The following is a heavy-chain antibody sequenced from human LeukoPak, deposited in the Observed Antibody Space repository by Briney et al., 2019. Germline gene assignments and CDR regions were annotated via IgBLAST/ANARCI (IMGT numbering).Heavy chain of an antibody. V-gene: IGHV1-46*01. Sequence: ASVKVSRKAAGSILSSYNMHWVGRAPGPGREGLGVIDPTGGVTKNTQNFPGRVTLTMDKSTPRTNMPLSSLTSAAPAGYYCARTCCAEDCSIRYFDYWGKGTLVTVSS. D-gene: IGHD2-21*02. CDR3: ARTCCAEDCSIRYFDY. J-gene: IGHJ4*02. CDR1: GSILSSYN. CDR2: IDPTGGVT.